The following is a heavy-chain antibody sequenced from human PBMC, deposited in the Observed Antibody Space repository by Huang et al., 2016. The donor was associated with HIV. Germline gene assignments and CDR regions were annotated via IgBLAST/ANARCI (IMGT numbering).Heavy chain of an antibody. V-gene: IGHV4-39*02. D-gene: IGHD3-10*01. CDR2: IYYSGRT. J-gene: IGHJ4*02. CDR1: GGSIRRDNYY. Sequence: QLQLQESGPGLVKPSETLSLPCPVSGGSIRRDNYYWGWIRQPPGKGLEWIGSIYYSGRTYHNPSLKSRVTITVDPSKNPFSLRMRSVTAADTAVYYCARLPGSITMIRGVITDPYWGQGTLVTVSS. CDR3: ARLPGSITMIRGVITDPY.